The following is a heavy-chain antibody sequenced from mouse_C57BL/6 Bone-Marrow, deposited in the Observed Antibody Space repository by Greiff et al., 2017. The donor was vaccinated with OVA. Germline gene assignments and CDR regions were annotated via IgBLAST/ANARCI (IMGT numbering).Heavy chain of an antibody. D-gene: IGHD2-3*01. CDR1: GFTFSDFY. V-gene: IGHV7-1*01. CDR2: SRNKANDYTT. Sequence: EVNVVESGGGLVQSGRSLRLSCATSGFTFSDFYMEWVRQAPGKGLEWIAASRNKANDYTTEYSASVKGRFIVSRDTSQSILYLQMNALRAEDTAIYYCARDADDGYSLYAMDYWGQGTSVTVSS. CDR3: ARDADDGYSLYAMDY. J-gene: IGHJ4*01.